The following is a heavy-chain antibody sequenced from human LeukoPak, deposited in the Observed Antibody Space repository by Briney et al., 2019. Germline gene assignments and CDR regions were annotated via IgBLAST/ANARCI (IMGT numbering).Heavy chain of an antibody. CDR3: ARVPTVRGMDY. D-gene: IGHD4-17*01. V-gene: IGHV1-2*02. CDR2: INPNSGGT. J-gene: IGHJ4*02. Sequence: ASVKVSCKASGYTFTDYLINWVRQAPGQGLEWMGWINPNSGGTNYAQKFQGRVTMTRDTSISTAYMELSRLRSDDTAVYYCARVPTVRGMDYWGQGTLVTVSS. CDR1: GYTFTDYL.